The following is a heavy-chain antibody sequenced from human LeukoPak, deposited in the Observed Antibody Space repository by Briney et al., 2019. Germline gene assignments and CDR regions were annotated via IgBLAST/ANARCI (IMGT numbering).Heavy chain of an antibody. D-gene: IGHD6-19*01. CDR2: IYYSGST. J-gene: IGHJ2*01. CDR1: GGSISSYY. Sequence: SETLSLTCTVSGGSISSYYWSWIRQPPGKGLEWIGYIYYSGSTNYNPSLKSRVTISVDTSKNQFSLKLSSVTAADTAVYYCASGAVASGWYFDLWGRDTLVTVSS. CDR3: ASGAVASGWYFDL. V-gene: IGHV4-59*01.